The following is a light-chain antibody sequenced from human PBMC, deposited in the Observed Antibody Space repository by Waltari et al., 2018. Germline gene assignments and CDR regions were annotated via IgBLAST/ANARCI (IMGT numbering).Light chain of an antibody. Sequence: DIKMTQSPSSVSASVGDRVTITCRASQDIRNWLAWYQQKPGKAPNLLIYATSSLQTGVPSRFSGSGSGTEFTLTISSLQPEDFATYYCQQANSFPITFGPGTKVDIK. J-gene: IGKJ3*01. CDR2: ATS. CDR1: QDIRNW. CDR3: QQANSFPIT. V-gene: IGKV1-12*01.